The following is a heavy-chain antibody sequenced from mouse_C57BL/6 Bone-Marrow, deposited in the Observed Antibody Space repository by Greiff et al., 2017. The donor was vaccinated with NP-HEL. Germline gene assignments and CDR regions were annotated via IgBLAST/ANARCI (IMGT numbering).Heavy chain of an antibody. Sequence: VQLQQSGAELARPGASVKMSCKASGYTFTSYTMHWVKQRPGQGLEWIGYINPSSGYTTYNQKFQDKATLTADKSSSTAYMQLSSLTSEDSAVYYCARWYYDYRGAMDYWGQGTSGTVSS. CDR1: GYTFTSYT. CDR2: INPSSGYT. J-gene: IGHJ4*01. D-gene: IGHD2-4*01. V-gene: IGHV1-4*01. CDR3: ARWYYDYRGAMDY.